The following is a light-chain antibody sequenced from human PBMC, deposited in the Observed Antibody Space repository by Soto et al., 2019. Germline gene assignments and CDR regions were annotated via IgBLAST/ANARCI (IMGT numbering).Light chain of an antibody. V-gene: IGLV2-23*01. CDR3: CSYAGTSTYV. CDR2: EGT. CDR1: SSDVGSYNL. J-gene: IGLJ1*01. Sequence: QSALTQPASVSGSPGQSITISCTGTSSDVGSYNLVSWYQQHPGKVPKLIIYEGTKRPSGVSNRFSGSKSGNTASLTISGLQAADEADYYCCSYAGTSTYVFGTGTKLTVL.